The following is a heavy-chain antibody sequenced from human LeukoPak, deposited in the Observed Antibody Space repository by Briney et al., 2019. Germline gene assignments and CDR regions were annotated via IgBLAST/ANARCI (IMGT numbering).Heavy chain of an antibody. CDR3: ARDPPQTWQWPDFDY. CDR2: ISSSSSYI. Sequence: SGGSLRLSCAASGFTFSSYSMNWVRQAPGKGLEWVSSISSSSSYIYYADSVKGRFTISRDNAKSSLYLQMNSLRAEDTAVYYCARDPPQTWQWPDFDYWGQGTLVTVSS. D-gene: IGHD6-19*01. V-gene: IGHV3-21*01. J-gene: IGHJ4*02. CDR1: GFTFSSYS.